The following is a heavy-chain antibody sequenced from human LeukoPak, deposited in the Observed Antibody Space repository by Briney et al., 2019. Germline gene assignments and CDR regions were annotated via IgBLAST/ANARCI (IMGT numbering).Heavy chain of an antibody. V-gene: IGHV4-34*01. CDR3: ARPAQGWFGEPAA. CDR1: GGSFSGYY. Sequence: SETLSLTSAVYGGSFSGYYWSWIRQRPGMGLEWIGEINHSGSTNYNPSLKSRVTISVDTSKNQFSLKLSSVTAADTAVYYCARPAQGWFGEPAAWGQGTLVTVSS. CDR2: INHSGST. D-gene: IGHD3-10*01. J-gene: IGHJ5*02.